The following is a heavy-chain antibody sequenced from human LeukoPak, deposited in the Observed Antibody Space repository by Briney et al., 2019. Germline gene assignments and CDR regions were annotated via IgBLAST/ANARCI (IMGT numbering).Heavy chain of an antibody. V-gene: IGHV4-59*08. D-gene: IGHD3-9*01. CDR3: ARLVTSYDILTGYSYYFDS. CDR1: GGSISSYY. CDR2: IYYTGRT. J-gene: IGHJ4*02. Sequence: TSETLSLTCTVPGGSISSYYWSWIRQPPGEGLEWIAYIYYTGRTNYSPSLKSRVTISVDTSENQLSLELISVTAADTAVYFCARLVTSYDILTGYSYYFDSWGQGTLVTVSS.